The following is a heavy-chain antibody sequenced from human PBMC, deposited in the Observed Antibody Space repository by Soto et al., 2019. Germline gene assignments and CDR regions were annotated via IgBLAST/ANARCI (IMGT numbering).Heavy chain of an antibody. CDR1: GFTFSGSA. CDR2: IRSKANSYAT. J-gene: IGHJ3*02. Sequence: GGSLRLSCAASGFTFSGSAMHWVRQASGKGLEWVGRIRSKANSYATAYAASVKGRFTISRDDSKNTAYLQMNSLKTEDTAVYYCIRLAVYCSGGSCPDAFDIWGQGTMVTVSS. V-gene: IGHV3-73*01. D-gene: IGHD2-15*01. CDR3: IRLAVYCSGGSCPDAFDI.